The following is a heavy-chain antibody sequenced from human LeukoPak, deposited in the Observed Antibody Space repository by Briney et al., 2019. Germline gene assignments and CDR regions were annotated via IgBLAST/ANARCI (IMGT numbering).Heavy chain of an antibody. D-gene: IGHD3-10*01. CDR2: VSGNGATT. CDR3: ARECYGSGSPSLDY. CDR1: GFTFSNYA. Sequence: PGGSLRLSCAASGFTFSNYAMSWIRQAPGKGLEWVSAVSGNGATTHYADSVKGRFTISRDNSKNTLFLQMNSLRAEDTAIYYCARECYGSGSPSLDYWGQGTLVTVSS. J-gene: IGHJ4*02. V-gene: IGHV3-23*01.